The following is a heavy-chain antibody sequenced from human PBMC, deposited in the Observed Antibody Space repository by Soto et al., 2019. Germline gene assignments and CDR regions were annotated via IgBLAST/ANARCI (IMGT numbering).Heavy chain of an antibody. CDR2: INHSGST. Sequence: PSETLSLTCAVYGGSFSGYYWSWIRQPPGKGLEWIGEINHSGSTNYNPSLKSRVTISVDTSKNQFSLKLSSVTAADTAVYYCARSSSWQDNWFDPWGQGTLVTVSS. CDR1: GGSFSGYY. D-gene: IGHD6-13*01. V-gene: IGHV4-34*01. CDR3: ARSSSWQDNWFDP. J-gene: IGHJ5*02.